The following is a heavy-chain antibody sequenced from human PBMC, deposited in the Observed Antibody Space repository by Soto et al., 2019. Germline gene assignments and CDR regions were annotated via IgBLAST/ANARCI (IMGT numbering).Heavy chain of an antibody. CDR2: INHSGST. CDR1: GGSFSGYY. Sequence: KQSQTLSLTCAVYGGSFSGYYWSWIRQPPGKGLEWIGEINHSGSTNYNPSLKSRVTISVDTSKNQFSLKLSSVTAADTAVYYCARVEGVGAHLRFDYWGQGTLVTVSS. D-gene: IGHD1-26*01. J-gene: IGHJ4*02. V-gene: IGHV4-34*01. CDR3: ARVEGVGAHLRFDY.